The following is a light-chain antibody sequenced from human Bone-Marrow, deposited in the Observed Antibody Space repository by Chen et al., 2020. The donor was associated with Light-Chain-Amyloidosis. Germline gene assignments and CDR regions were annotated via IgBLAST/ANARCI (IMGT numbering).Light chain of an antibody. CDR3: QSADSSGTYEVI. V-gene: IGLV3-25*03. Sequence: SYELTQPPSVSVSPGQTARITCSGDDLPTKYAYWYQQKPGQAPVLVIHRETERPSGISELFSGSSSGTTATLPISGVQAEDEADYHCQSADSSGTYEVIFGGGTKLTVL. CDR1: DLPTKY. CDR2: RET. J-gene: IGLJ2*01.